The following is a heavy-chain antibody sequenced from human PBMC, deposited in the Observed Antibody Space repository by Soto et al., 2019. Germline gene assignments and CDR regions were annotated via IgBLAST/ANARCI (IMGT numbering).Heavy chain of an antibody. CDR1: GGSFSGYY. J-gene: IGHJ6*03. D-gene: IGHD6-13*01. Sequence: SETLSLTCAVYGGSFSGYYWSWIRQPPGKGLEWIGEINHSGSTNYNPSLKSRVTISVDTSKNQFSLKLSSVTAADTAVYYCARKGIIAAAGFDYYYMDVWGKGTTVTVSS. CDR3: ARKGIIAAAGFDYYYMDV. V-gene: IGHV4-34*01. CDR2: INHSGST.